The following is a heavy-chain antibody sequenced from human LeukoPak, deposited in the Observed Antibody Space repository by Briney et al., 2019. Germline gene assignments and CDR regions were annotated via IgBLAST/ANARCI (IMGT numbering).Heavy chain of an antibody. CDR2: ISYDGSNK. V-gene: IGHV3-30*01. J-gene: IGHJ4*02. Sequence: GPSLRPYSAAPGFTISSYAMHWVRPAPGKGLEWAAVISYDGSNKYYADPVNGRFTTSRDNSKNTLYLQMNSLTAEDTAVYYCARERLQGPPCFDYWGQGTLLTVSS. D-gene: IGHD2-21*02. CDR3: ARERLQGPPCFDY. CDR1: GFTISSYA.